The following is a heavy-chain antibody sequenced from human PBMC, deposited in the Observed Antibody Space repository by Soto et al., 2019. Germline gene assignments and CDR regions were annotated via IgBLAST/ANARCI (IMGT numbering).Heavy chain of an antibody. V-gene: IGHV3-53*01. CDR1: GVTISANY. CDR3: ARTGYCTKGVCNNCFYSGLDV. D-gene: IGHD2-8*01. Sequence: GGSLRLSCAVSGVTISANYMSWVRQAPGKGLEWVSVIYTSGSTYYADSVKGRFTISRDNPKNTLYLQMNSLRVEDTAVYYCARTGYCTKGVCNNCFYSGLDVWGQGTTVTVSS. J-gene: IGHJ6*02. CDR2: IYTSGST.